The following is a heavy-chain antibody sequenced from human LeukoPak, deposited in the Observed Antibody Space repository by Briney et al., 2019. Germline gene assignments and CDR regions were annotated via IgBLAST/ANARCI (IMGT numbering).Heavy chain of an antibody. V-gene: IGHV4-39*02. CDR3: ARPDYHSSASYYGPFDY. D-gene: IGHD3-22*01. Sequence: SETLSLTCTVSGGSIGKISYYWGWIRQPPGKGLEWIGGIHYSGSTYYTPSLRSRVTISMDTSRNHFSLTLSSVTAADTAVYFCARPDYHSSASYYGPFDYWGQGSLVTVSS. CDR1: GGSIGKISYY. CDR2: IHYSGST. J-gene: IGHJ4*02.